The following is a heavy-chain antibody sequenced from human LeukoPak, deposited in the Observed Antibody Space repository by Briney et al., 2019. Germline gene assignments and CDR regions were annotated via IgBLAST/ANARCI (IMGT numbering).Heavy chain of an antibody. J-gene: IGHJ3*02. CDR3: ARAYIGGYDACDI. CDR2: IYSGGST. D-gene: IGHD6-19*01. V-gene: IGHV3-66*01. Sequence: AGSLRLSCAASGFTVSSNYMSWVRQAPGKGLEWVSVIYSGGSTYYEDSVKGRFTISRDNSKNTVYLQMDSLRADDTAVYYCARAYIGGYDACDIWGQGTMVTVSS. CDR1: GFTVSSNY.